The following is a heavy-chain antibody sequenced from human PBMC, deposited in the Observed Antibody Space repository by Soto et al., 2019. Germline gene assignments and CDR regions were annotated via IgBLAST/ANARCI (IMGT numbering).Heavy chain of an antibody. Sequence: GGSLRLSCAASGFTFSSYWRSWVRQAPGKGLEWVANIKQDGRAKYYVYSVKGRFTISRDNAKNSLYLQMNSLRAEDTAVYYCVRYYCWSVNDYWGQVTLVTVSS. D-gene: IGHD3-3*01. J-gene: IGHJ4*02. CDR1: GFTFSSYW. CDR2: IKQDGRAK. CDR3: VRYYCWSVNDY. V-gene: IGHV3-7*01.